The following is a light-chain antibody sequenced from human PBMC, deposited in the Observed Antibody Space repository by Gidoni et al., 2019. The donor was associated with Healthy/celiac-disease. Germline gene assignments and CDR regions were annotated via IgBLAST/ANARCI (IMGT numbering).Light chain of an antibody. V-gene: IGKV1-33*01. CDR3: QQYDTLLALT. Sequence: DIQMTQSTSSLSASVGDRVTITCQASQDISNYLNWYQQKPGKAPKLLIFDASNLETGVPSRFRGSRSGPDFTFTISRLQPEDIATYYCQQYDTLLALTFGGGTKVEIQ. CDR2: DAS. CDR1: QDISNY. J-gene: IGKJ4*01.